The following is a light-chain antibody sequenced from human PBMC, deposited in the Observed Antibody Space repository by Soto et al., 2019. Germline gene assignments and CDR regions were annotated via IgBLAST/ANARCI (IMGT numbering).Light chain of an antibody. V-gene: IGLV1-44*01. J-gene: IGLJ1*01. CDR3: AAWDDSLGAYV. CDR1: NSNIGTNT. Sequence: HSLLTQPPSASGTPGQRVTISCSGSNSNIGTNTVNWYQQLPGTAPRLLIYTNNQRPSGVPQRFSGSKTGTSASLAIGGLQSEDGADYYCAAWDDSLGAYVFGTGTKLTVL. CDR2: TNN.